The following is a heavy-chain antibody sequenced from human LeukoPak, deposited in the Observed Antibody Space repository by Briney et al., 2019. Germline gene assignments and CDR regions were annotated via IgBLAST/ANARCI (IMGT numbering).Heavy chain of an antibody. Sequence: ASVKVSCKASGYTFTSYAMNWVRQAPGQGLEWMGWINTNTGNPTYAQGFTGRFVFSLDTSVSTAYPQISSLKAEDTAVYYCARVPRSAVVVVAATPDYWGQGTLVTVSS. J-gene: IGHJ4*02. CDR2: INTNTGNP. V-gene: IGHV7-4-1*02. CDR3: ARVPRSAVVVVAATPDY. D-gene: IGHD2-15*01. CDR1: GYTFTSYA.